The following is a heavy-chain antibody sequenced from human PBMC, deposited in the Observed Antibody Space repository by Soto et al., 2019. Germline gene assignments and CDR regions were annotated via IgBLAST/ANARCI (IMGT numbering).Heavy chain of an antibody. D-gene: IGHD1-26*01. J-gene: IGHJ6*02. CDR3: ASGSRNVGYYYYNGMDV. V-gene: IGHV5-51*01. CDR2: IYPGDSDT. Sequence: GESLKISCKGSGYSFTSYWIGWVRQMPGKSLEWMGIIYPGDSDTRYSPSFQGQVTISADKSISTAYLQWSSLKASDTAMYYCASGSRNVGYYYYNGMDVWGQGTMVTVSS. CDR1: GYSFTSYW.